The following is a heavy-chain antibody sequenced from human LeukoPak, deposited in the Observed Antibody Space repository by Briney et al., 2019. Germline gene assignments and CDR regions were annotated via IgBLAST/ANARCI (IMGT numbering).Heavy chain of an antibody. CDR3: ARPQDDYDGNKGRGLGYFDL. CDR2: IWYDGSNK. CDR1: GFTFSSYG. D-gene: IGHD4-23*01. V-gene: IGHV3-33*01. J-gene: IGHJ2*01. Sequence: GGSLRLSCAASGFTFSSYGMHWVRQAPGKGLEWVAVIWYDGSNKYYADSVKGRFTISRDNSKNTLYLQMNSLRAEDTAVYYCARPQDDYDGNKGRGLGYFDLWGRGTLVTVSS.